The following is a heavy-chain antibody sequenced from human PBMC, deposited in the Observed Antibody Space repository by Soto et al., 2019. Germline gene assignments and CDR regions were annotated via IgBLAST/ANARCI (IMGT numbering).Heavy chain of an antibody. CDR3: ARVSSIHYYFSGMDV. CDR1: GYAFNGYG. Sequence: ASVRVSCKASGYAFNGYGISWVRQAPGQGLEWMGWISVHSGSSNYAQKVQDRVTMTTDSSTNTGYMGLRNLISDDTAVYYCARVSSIHYYFSGMDVWGQGTTVTVSS. V-gene: IGHV1-18*01. D-gene: IGHD2-21*01. CDR2: ISVHSGSS. J-gene: IGHJ6*02.